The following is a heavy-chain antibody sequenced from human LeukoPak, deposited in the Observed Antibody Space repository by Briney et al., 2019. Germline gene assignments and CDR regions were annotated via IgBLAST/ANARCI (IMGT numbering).Heavy chain of an antibody. Sequence: GASVKVSCKASGDTFTTSHMHWVRQAPGQGLEWMGKINPSGGSTTYAQQFQGSVSMTRDLSMSTVYMELSSLRSEDTAVYYCVRNLMQFTGLAYWGQGTLVTVSS. CDR2: INPSGGST. J-gene: IGHJ4*02. V-gene: IGHV1-46*01. CDR1: GDTFTTSH. CDR3: VRNLMQFTGLAY. D-gene: IGHD2-8*02.